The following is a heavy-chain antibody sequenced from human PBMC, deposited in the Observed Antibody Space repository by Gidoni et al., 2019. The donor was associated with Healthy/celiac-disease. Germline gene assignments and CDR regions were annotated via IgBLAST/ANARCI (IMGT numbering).Heavy chain of an antibody. Sequence: QVQLVQSGAEVKKPGASVMVSCTASGYPFTGYYMHWVRQAPGQGLEWMGWIKPNSGGTNYAQKFQGRVTMTRDTSISTAYMELSRLRSDDTAVYYCARELGELGTDAFDIWGQGTMVTVSS. CDR3: ARELGELGTDAFDI. D-gene: IGHD3-10*01. V-gene: IGHV1-2*02. CDR2: IKPNSGGT. CDR1: GYPFTGYY. J-gene: IGHJ3*02.